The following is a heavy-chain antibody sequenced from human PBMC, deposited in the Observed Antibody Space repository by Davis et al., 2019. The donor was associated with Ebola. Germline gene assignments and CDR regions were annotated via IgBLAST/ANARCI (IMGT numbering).Heavy chain of an antibody. J-gene: IGHJ3*02. D-gene: IGHD6-19*01. V-gene: IGHV3-9*01. CDR3: AKDLTLAVAGVGAAFDI. CDR1: GFTFHDYA. CDR2: ISWNSGSI. Sequence: SLKIPCAASGFTFHDYAMHLVRQAPGKGLEWVSGISWNSGSITYADSVKGRFTISRDNAKNSLYLQMNSLRAEDTAVYYCAKDLTLAVAGVGAAFDIWGQGTMVTVSS.